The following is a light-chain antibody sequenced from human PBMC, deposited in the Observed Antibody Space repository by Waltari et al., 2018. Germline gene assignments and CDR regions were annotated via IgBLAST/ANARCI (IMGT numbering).Light chain of an antibody. V-gene: IGLV2-11*01. CDR3: CSYANSKWV. CDR1: SSDVGGYDY. Sequence: QSVLTQPRSVSGSPGQSVAIPCPGTSSDVGGYDYVSWYQQYPGKAPKVMIYGVYKRPSGVPDRFSGSKSGNTASLSISGLQAEDEADYYCCSYANSKWVFGGGTKLTVL. CDR2: GVY. J-gene: IGLJ3*02.